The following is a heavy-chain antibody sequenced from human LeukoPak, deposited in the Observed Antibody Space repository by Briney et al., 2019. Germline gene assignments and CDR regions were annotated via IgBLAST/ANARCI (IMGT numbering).Heavy chain of an antibody. CDR1: GFTFSGSA. CDR2: IRSKANSYAT. J-gene: IGHJ4*02. V-gene: IGHV3-73*01. CDR3: TRRDSSPDY. Sequence: GGSLRLSCAASGFTFSGSAMHWVRQASGKGLEWAGRIRSKANSYATAYAASVKGRFTISRDDSKNTAYLQMNSLKTEDTAVYYCTRRDSSPDYWGQGTLVTVSS. D-gene: IGHD6-13*01.